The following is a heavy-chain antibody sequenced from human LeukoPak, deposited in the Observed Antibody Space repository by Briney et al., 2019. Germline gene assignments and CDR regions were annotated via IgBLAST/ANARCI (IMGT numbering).Heavy chain of an antibody. J-gene: IGHJ1*01. CDR2: INHSGST. CDR3: ASPYSSSWYEEYFQH. D-gene: IGHD6-13*01. Sequence: PSETLSLTCAVYGGSFSGYYWSWIRQPPGKGLEWIGEINHSGSTNYNPSLKSRVTISVDTSKNQFSLKLSSVTAADTAVYYCASPYSSSWYEEYFQHWGQGTLVTVSS. V-gene: IGHV4-34*01. CDR1: GGSFSGYY.